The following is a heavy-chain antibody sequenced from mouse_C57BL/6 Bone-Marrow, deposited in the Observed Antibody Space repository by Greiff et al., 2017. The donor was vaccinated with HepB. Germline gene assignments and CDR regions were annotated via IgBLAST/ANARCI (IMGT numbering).Heavy chain of an antibody. CDR2: IYPRSGNT. CDR3: ARERGSSYDFDY. CDR1: GYTFTSYG. Sequence: VQLQESGAELARPGASVKLSCKASGYTFTSYGISWVKQRTGQGLEWIGEIYPRSGNTYYNEKFKGKATLTADKSSSTAYMELRSLTSEDSAVYFCARERGSSYDFDYWGQGTTLTVSS. V-gene: IGHV1-81*01. J-gene: IGHJ2*01. D-gene: IGHD1-1*01.